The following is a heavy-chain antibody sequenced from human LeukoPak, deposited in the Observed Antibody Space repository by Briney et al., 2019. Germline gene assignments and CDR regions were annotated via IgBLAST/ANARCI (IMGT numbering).Heavy chain of an antibody. Sequence: PGGSLRLSCAASGFTFSSYSMNWVRQAPGKGLEWVSSISSSSSYIYYADSVKGRFTISRDNAKNSLYLQMNSLRAEDTAVYYCARDLEVGATSDYWGQGTLVTVSS. J-gene: IGHJ4*02. CDR1: GFTFSSYS. D-gene: IGHD1-26*01. CDR2: ISSSSSYI. V-gene: IGHV3-21*01. CDR3: ARDLEVGATSDY.